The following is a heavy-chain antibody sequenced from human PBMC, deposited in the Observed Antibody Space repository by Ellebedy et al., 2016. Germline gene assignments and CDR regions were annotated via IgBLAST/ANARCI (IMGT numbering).Heavy chain of an antibody. CDR3: AKWNGGWYAFEV. D-gene: IGHD6-19*01. V-gene: IGHV4-59*01. J-gene: IGHJ3*01. CDR1: GDSISNYY. CDR2: VFHTGNS. Sequence: SETLSLTCSVSGDSISNYYWNWIRRPPGKGLEWIGYVFHTGNSDYNPSLKSRVTMSVDTSKSQFSLRLTPVTAADTAVYYCAKWNGGWYAFEVWGQGTMVTVSS.